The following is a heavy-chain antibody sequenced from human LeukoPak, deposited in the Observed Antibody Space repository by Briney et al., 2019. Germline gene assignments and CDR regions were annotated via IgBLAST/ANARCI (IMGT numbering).Heavy chain of an antibody. CDR2: ISAYNGNT. J-gene: IGHJ4*01. Sequence: ASVKVSCKASGYTFTSYGISWVRQAPGQGLEWLGWISAYNGNTNYAQKLQGRVTMTTDTSTSTAYMELRSLISDDTAVYYCARDFLPMVRGVIWYFDYWGKGTLVTVSS. CDR1: GYTFTSYG. D-gene: IGHD3-10*01. V-gene: IGHV1-18*01. CDR3: ARDFLPMVRGVIWYFDY.